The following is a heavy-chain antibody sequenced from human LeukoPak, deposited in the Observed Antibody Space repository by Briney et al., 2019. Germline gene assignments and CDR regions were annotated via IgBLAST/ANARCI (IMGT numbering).Heavy chain of an antibody. CDR3: ARNLFDP. CDR1: GFTVSSDY. J-gene: IGHJ5*02. CDR2: IYSGGST. V-gene: IGHV3-53*05. Sequence: GGSLRLSCAASGFTVSSDYMSWVRQAPGEGLEWVSVIYSGGSTYYADSVKGRFTISRDKSKNTVYLQMNSLRFEDTAMYYCARNLFDPWGQGTLVTVSS.